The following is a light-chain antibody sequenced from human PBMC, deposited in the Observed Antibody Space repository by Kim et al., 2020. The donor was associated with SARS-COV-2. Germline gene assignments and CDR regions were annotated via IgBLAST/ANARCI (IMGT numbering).Light chain of an antibody. J-gene: IGKJ2*01. CDR3: QQYSGSPHT. V-gene: IGKV3-20*01. Sequence: LSPGEGATLSCRASESVSNNNLAGYQQKPGRAPRLLIYHASTRATGIPDTFSGSGSGTDFTLTISRPEPEDFAVYYCQQYSGSPHTFGQGTKLEI. CDR2: HAS. CDR1: ESVSNNN.